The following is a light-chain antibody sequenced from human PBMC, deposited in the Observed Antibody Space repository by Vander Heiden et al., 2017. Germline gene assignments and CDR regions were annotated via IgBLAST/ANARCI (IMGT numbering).Light chain of an antibody. Sequence: QLVLTPSPSASASLGASVTLTCTLTRGPSSYALAWHQQQPEKGPRYLMKLNSDGSHSKGDGIHDRFSGSSSGAERYLTIASLQSEDEADYYCQSWGTGIHVVFGGGTKLTVL. V-gene: IGLV4-69*01. CDR3: QSWGTGIHVV. CDR2: LNSDGSH. J-gene: IGLJ2*01. CDR1: RGPSSYA.